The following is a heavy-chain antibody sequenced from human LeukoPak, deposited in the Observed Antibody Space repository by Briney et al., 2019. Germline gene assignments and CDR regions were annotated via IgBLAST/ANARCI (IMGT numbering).Heavy chain of an antibody. V-gene: IGHV3-7*01. CDR2: IREDGSEK. D-gene: IGHD4-17*01. Sequence: GGSLRLSCAASGFTFSSYWMTWVRQAPGKGLEWVANIREDGSEKYYVDSVKGRFTISRDNAQNSLYLQMNSLRAEDTAVYYCTRGSYGDYEYWGQGTLVTVSS. CDR1: GFTFSSYW. J-gene: IGHJ4*02. CDR3: TRGSYGDYEY.